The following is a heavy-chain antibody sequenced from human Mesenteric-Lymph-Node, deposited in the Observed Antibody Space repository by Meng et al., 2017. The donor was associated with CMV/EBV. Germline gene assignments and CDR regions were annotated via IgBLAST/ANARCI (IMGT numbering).Heavy chain of an antibody. CDR1: GFTFDTYS. CDR3: ARGHDFDY. Sequence: LSLTCAASGFTFDTYSMNWVRQAPGKGLEWVSSLSSSSSYIYYADSVKGRFTISRDNAKSSLYLQLDSLSPEDTAVYYCARGHDFDYWGQGTLVTVSS. CDR2: LSSSSSYI. J-gene: IGHJ4*02. V-gene: IGHV3-21*01.